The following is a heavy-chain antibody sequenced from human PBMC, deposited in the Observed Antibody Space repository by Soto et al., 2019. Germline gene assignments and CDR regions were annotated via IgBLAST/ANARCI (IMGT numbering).Heavy chain of an antibody. V-gene: IGHV3-23*01. CDR2: ISGRAT. Sequence: GGSLRLSCAASGFTFSSYAMSWVRQAPGKGLEWVSAISGRATRYADSVKGRFTISRDNAKNSLYLQMNSLRAEDTAVYYCARDQPGYSYGYGLGYWGQGTLVTVSS. CDR1: GFTFSSYA. J-gene: IGHJ4*02. D-gene: IGHD5-18*01. CDR3: ARDQPGYSYGYGLGY.